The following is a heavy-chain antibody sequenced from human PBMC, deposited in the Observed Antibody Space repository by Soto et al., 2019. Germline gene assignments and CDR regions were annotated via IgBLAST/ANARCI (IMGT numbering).Heavy chain of an antibody. CDR1: GFTFSNYG. V-gene: IGHV3-33*01. CDR2: IWYDGNNK. J-gene: IGHJ4*02. CDR3: ARLLHYLFDY. Sequence: GGSLRLSCAASGFTFSNYGMHWVRQAPGKGLEWVAVIWYDGNNKYYADSVKGRFTISRDNSNNTLYVQMTSLRAEDTAVYYCARLLHYLFDYWGQGTPVPVSS. D-gene: IGHD2-21*01.